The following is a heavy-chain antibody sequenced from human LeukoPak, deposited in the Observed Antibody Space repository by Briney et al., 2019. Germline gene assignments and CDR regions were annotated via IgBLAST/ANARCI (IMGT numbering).Heavy chain of an antibody. CDR2: INTKTGNP. D-gene: IGHD6-13*01. CDR3: ARDWWVFGSSWYEVDV. V-gene: IGHV7-4-1*02. CDR1: RYTFSSYA. J-gene: IGHJ3*01. Sequence: GASVKVSCKASRYTFSSYAMNWVRQAPGQGLEWMGWINTKTGNPTYAQDFAGRFVFSLDTSVSTAYLQINNLMAEDTAVYYCARDWWVFGSSWYEVDVWGQGTMVTVSS.